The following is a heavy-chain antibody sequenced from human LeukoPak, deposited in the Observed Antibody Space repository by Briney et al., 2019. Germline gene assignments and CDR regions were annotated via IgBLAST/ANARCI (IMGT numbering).Heavy chain of an antibody. V-gene: IGHV1-18*01. D-gene: IGHD6-13*01. J-gene: IGHJ4*02. CDR2: ISAYNGNT. CDR1: GYTFTSYG. CDR3: ASNEGAAGSHPFDY. Sequence: ASVKVSCKASGYTFTSYGISWVRQAPGQGLEWMGWISAYNGNTNYAQMLQGRVTMTTDTSTSTAYMELRSLRSDDTAVYYCASNEGAAGSHPFDYWGQGTLVTVSS.